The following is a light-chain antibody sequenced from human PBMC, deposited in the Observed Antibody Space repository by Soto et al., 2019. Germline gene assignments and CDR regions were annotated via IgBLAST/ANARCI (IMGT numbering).Light chain of an antibody. CDR3: AAWDDSLNGYV. J-gene: IGLJ1*01. Sequence: QSVLTQPPSASGNPGQRVTISCSGSSSNIGINTVNWYQQLPGAAPKLLIYTNSQRPSGVPDRFSASKSGTSASLAISGLQSEDEADYYCAAWDDSLNGYVFGTGTKVTVL. V-gene: IGLV1-44*01. CDR2: TNS. CDR1: SSNIGINT.